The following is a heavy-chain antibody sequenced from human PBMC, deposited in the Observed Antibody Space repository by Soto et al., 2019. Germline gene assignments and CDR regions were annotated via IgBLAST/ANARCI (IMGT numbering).Heavy chain of an antibody. CDR2: TFVTGAT. CDR3: ARGRSDSAGSSFGRRMDV. J-gene: IGHJ6*02. D-gene: IGHD3-10*01. Sequence: QVQLQESGPGLVKSSETLSLICFVSGEALGSGQSYWNWIRQAPGKGLEWIGHTFVTGATKYSASLKSRVTMSVDTSKSQISLTLTSMTAADSATYFCARGRSDSAGSSFGRRMDVWGQGTTVTVSS. CDR1: GEALGSGQSY. V-gene: IGHV4-61*01.